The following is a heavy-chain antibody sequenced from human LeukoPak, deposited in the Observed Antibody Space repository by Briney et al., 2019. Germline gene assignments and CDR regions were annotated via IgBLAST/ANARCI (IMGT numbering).Heavy chain of an antibody. Sequence: SETLSLTCTVSGGSISSSSYYWGWIRQPPGKGLEWIGSIYYSGYTYYNPSLKSRVTISVDTSKNQFSLKLSSVTAADTAVYYCARREAAGTHYFDYWGQGTLVTVSS. J-gene: IGHJ4*02. D-gene: IGHD6-13*01. CDR3: ARREAAGTHYFDY. V-gene: IGHV4-39*07. CDR1: GGSISSSSYY. CDR2: IYYSGYT.